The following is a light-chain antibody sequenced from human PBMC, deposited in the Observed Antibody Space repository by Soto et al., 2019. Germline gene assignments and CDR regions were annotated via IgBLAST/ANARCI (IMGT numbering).Light chain of an antibody. CDR3: QQTYATPEMT. J-gene: IGKJ5*01. V-gene: IGKV1-39*01. Sequence: HLSPFPSSLSASAADRVTITCRASQSISIYLNWYQLKPGKAPTLLMYGASYLKSGVPTRFSGSGSGTDFTLTISSLQPEDVAIYYCQQTYATPEMTFGQGTRVEIK. CDR1: QSISIY. CDR2: GAS.